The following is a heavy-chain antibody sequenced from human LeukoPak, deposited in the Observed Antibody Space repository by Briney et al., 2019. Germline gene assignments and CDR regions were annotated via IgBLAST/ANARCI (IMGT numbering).Heavy chain of an antibody. Sequence: SETLSLTCTVSGGSISSGDYYWSWIRQPPGKGLEWIGYIYYSGSTYYNPSLKSRVTISVDTSKNQFSLKLSSVTAADTAVYYYARTDSHYYFDYWGQGTLVTVSS. V-gene: IGHV4-30-4*08. D-gene: IGHD3-3*01. J-gene: IGHJ4*02. CDR1: GGSISSGDYY. CDR3: ARTDSHYYFDY. CDR2: IYYSGST.